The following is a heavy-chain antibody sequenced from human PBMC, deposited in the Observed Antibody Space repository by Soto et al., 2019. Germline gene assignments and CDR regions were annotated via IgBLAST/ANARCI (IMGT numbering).Heavy chain of an antibody. Sequence: GGSLRLSCSASGFTFSSYAMHWVRQAPGKGLEYVSAISSNGGSTYYADSVKGRFTISRDNSKNTLYLQMSSLRAEDTAVYYCVKAPKDTWAGYYYYYGMDVWGQGTTVTVSS. CDR3: VKAPKDTWAGYYYYYGMDV. D-gene: IGHD5-18*01. CDR2: ISSNGGST. J-gene: IGHJ6*02. CDR1: GFTFSSYA. V-gene: IGHV3-64D*08.